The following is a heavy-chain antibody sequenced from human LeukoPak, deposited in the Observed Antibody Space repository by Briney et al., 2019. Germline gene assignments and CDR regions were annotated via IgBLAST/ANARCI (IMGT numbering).Heavy chain of an antibody. Sequence: GGSLRLSCAASGFTFSDYYMSWIRQAPGKGLEWVANIKQDGSEKYYVDSVKGRFTISRDNAKNSLYLQMNSLRAEDTAVYYCARLDSSYYYYYYYMDVWGKGTTVTVSS. J-gene: IGHJ6*03. V-gene: IGHV3-7*01. D-gene: IGHD2-15*01. CDR2: IKQDGSEK. CDR3: ARLDSSYYYYYYYMDV. CDR1: GFTFSDYY.